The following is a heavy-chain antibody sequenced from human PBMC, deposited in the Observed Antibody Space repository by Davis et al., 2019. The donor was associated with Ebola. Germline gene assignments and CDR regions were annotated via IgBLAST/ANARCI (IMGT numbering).Heavy chain of an antibody. CDR3: AKDITMIGKYYFDN. J-gene: IGHJ4*02. CDR2: ISWDSGNI. Sequence: GGSLRLSCGASGFNFDGYAMHWVRQAPGKGLEWVSGISWDSGNIGYADSVKGRFTISRDNAKNSLYLQMNSLRAEDTASYYCAKDITMIGKYYFDNWGQGTLVTVSS. D-gene: IGHD3-22*01. V-gene: IGHV3-9*01. CDR1: GFNFDGYA.